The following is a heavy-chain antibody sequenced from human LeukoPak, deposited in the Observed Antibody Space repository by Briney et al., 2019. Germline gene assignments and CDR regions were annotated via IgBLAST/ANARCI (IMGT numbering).Heavy chain of an antibody. CDR1: GFTYSSYE. Sequence: PGGSLRLSCAASGFTYSSYEMNWVRQAPGKGLEWGSYISSSGSIIYYADSVKGGFTISRDNANNSLYLQMNSLRAEDTAVYYCARIANYYDSSGRWGQGTLVTVSS. CDR3: ARIANYYDSSGR. V-gene: IGHV3-48*03. D-gene: IGHD3-22*01. CDR2: ISSSGSII. J-gene: IGHJ4*02.